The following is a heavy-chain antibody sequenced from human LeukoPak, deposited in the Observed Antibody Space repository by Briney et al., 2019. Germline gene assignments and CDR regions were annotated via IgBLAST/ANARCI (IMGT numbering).Heavy chain of an antibody. Sequence: GASVTVSCKASGYTFTGYYMHWVRQAPGQGLEWMGWINPNSGGTNYAQKFQGRVTMTRDTSISTAYMELSRLRSDDTAVYYCARDIDGYNPTYFDYGGQGTLVTVSS. CDR3: ARDIDGYNPTYFDY. CDR1: GYTFTGYY. D-gene: IGHD5-24*01. CDR2: INPNSGGT. V-gene: IGHV1-2*02. J-gene: IGHJ4*02.